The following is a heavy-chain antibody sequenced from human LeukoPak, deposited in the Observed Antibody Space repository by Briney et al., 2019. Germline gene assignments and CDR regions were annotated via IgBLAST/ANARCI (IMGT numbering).Heavy chain of an antibody. D-gene: IGHD2-15*01. CDR3: AREFAAATRGYYGMDV. V-gene: IGHV3-30*03. CDR2: ISYDGSNK. Sequence: PGRSLRLSCAASGFTFSGYGMHWVRQAPGKGLEWVAVISYDGSNKYYADSVKGRFTISRDNSKNTLYLQMNSLRAEDTAVYYCAREFAAATRGYYGMDVWGQGTTVTVSS. CDR1: GFTFSGYG. J-gene: IGHJ6*02.